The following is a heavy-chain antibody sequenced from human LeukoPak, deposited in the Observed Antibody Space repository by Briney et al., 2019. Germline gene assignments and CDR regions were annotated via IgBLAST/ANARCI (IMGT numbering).Heavy chain of an antibody. CDR1: GFTFSSYA. V-gene: IGHV3-23*01. Sequence: RTGGSLRLSCAASGFTFSSYAMSWVRQAPGKGLEWVSAISGSGGSTYYADSVKGRFTISRDNSKNTLFLQMNRLRAEDTAVYYCAKDREGGATNIYYFDYWGQGTLVTVSS. D-gene: IGHD1-26*01. J-gene: IGHJ4*02. CDR2: ISGSGGST. CDR3: AKDREGGATNIYYFDY.